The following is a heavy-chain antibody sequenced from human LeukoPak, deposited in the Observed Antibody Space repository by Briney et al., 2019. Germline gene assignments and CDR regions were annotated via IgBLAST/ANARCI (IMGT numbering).Heavy chain of an antibody. CDR1: GFTFSSHG. J-gene: IGHJ2*01. V-gene: IGHV3-48*02. D-gene: IGHD1-14*01. CDR2: ISSDSGTI. Sequence: GGSLRLSCVASGFTFSSHGIHWVRQAPGKGLEWVSYISSDSGTIYYADSVKGRFTISRDNAKSSLYLQMTSLRDDDTAVYYCARDNLAPYWYFDLWGRGTLVTVSS. CDR3: ARDNLAPYWYFDL.